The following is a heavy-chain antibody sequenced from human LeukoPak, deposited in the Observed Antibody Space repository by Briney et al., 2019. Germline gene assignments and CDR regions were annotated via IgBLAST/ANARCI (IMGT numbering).Heavy chain of an antibody. V-gene: IGHV3-15*01. J-gene: IGHJ3*01. CDR3: VRDKYCASSSCPGAFDL. CDR1: GFIINYEW. CDR2: IKSKTGGGTT. D-gene: IGHD2-2*01. Sequence: GGSLRLSCAGCGFIINYEWMSWVRQARGKGREWVGRIKSKTGGGTTEYAAPVKGRFTISRDDSRNTLYLQMSSLKSEDTAVYYCVRDKYCASSSCPGAFDLWGQGTVVTVSS.